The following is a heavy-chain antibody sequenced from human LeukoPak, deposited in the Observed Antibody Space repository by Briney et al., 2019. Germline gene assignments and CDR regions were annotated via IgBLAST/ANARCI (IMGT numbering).Heavy chain of an antibody. Sequence: ASVKVSCKASGYTFTSYGISWVRQAPGQGLEWMGWISAYNGNTSYAQKLQGRVTMTTDTSTSTAYMELRSLRSDDTAVYYCARVGGRYFDSHYYFDYWGQGTLVTVSS. V-gene: IGHV1-18*01. CDR2: ISAYNGNT. J-gene: IGHJ4*02. CDR1: GYTFTSYG. CDR3: ARVGGRYFDSHYYFDY. D-gene: IGHD3-9*01.